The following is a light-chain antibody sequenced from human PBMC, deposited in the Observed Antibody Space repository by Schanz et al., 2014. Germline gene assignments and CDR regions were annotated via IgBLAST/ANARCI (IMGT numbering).Light chain of an antibody. CDR3: QQRGDNWPVT. CDR2: DTS. Sequence: EIVLTQSPATLSLSPGERATLSCRASQSVSYLAWYQQKPGQAPRLLIYDTSNRATGIPARFSGSGSGTDFTLTISSLAPEDCAVYYCQQRGDNWPVTFGPGTKVDIK. J-gene: IGKJ3*01. CDR1: QSVSY. V-gene: IGKV3-11*01.